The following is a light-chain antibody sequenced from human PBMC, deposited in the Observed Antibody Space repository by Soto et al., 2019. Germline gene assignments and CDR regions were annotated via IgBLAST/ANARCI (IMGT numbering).Light chain of an antibody. CDR3: QQYNNWPRGT. CDR2: GAF. V-gene: IGKV3-15*01. Sequence: IVMTQSPATLSVSPGEAATLSCRASQSIGSNLAWYQQKPGQAPRLLIHGAFTRATGVPATFRGSGSGTDFTLTISSLEPEDSAVYYCQQYNNWPRGTFGQGTKVDIK. J-gene: IGKJ1*01. CDR1: QSIGSN.